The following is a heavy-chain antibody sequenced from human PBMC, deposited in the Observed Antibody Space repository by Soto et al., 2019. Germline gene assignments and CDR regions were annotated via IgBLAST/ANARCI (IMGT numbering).Heavy chain of an antibody. CDR1: GFTFSSYG. CDR3: AKDRQPYPTLDY. Sequence: QVQLVESGGGVVQPGRSLRLSCAASGFTFSSYGMHWVRQAPGKGLEWVAVISYDGSNKYYADSVKGRFTISRDNSKNTLYPQMNSLRAEDTAVYYCAKDRQPYPTLDYWGQGTLVTVSS. V-gene: IGHV3-30*18. J-gene: IGHJ4*02. CDR2: ISYDGSNK.